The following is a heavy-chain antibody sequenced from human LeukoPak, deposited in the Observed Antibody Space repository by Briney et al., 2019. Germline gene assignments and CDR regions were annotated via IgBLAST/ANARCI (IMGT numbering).Heavy chain of an antibody. D-gene: IGHD2-2*01. V-gene: IGHV1-46*01. Sequence: GASVKVSCKASGYTFTSYYIHWVRQAPGQGLEWMVIINPSAGSTTYAQKFQGRVTMTRDTSTSTAYMELSRLRSDDTAVYYCARDPAGYCSSTSCRGDYWGQGTLVTVSS. CDR1: GYTFTSYY. CDR2: INPSAGST. CDR3: ARDPAGYCSSTSCRGDY. J-gene: IGHJ4*02.